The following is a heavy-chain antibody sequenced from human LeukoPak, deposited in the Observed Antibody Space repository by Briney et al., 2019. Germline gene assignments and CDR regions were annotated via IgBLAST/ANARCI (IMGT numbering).Heavy chain of an antibody. Sequence: GGSLRLSCAASGFPFSEYSMNGVRQAPGKGLEWVSYIDSSSTIYYADSVKGRFTISRDNAKNSLYLQLNSLRAEDTAVYYCARGPYDYGEYIDYWGQGTLVTVSS. V-gene: IGHV3-69-1*01. J-gene: IGHJ4*02. CDR2: IDSSSTI. CDR3: ARGPYDYGEYIDY. CDR1: GFPFSEYS. D-gene: IGHD4-17*01.